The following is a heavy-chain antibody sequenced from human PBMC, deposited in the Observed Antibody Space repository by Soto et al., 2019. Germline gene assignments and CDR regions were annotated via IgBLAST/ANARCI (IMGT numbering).Heavy chain of an antibody. CDR2: IYYSGST. V-gene: IGHV4-59*01. CDR3: ARCGSGSYSIYYFDY. Sequence: SETLSLTCTVSGVSIISYYWSWIRQPPGKGLEWIGYIYYSGSTNYNPSLKSRVTISVDTSKNQFSLKLSSVTAADTAVYYCARCGSGSYSIYYFDYWGQGTLVTVS. J-gene: IGHJ4*02. CDR1: GVSIISYY. D-gene: IGHD3-10*01.